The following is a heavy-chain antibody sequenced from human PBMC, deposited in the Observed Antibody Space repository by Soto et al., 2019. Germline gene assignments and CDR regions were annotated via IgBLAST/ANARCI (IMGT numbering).Heavy chain of an antibody. CDR1: GYTFTGYS. V-gene: IGHV1-2*04. CDR3: ARHRAPSFGPPIGYFRH. D-gene: IGHD3-3*01. CDR2: INPNSGGT. Sequence: ASVKVSCEASGYTFTGYSMHWVRQAPGQGLEWMGWINPNSGGTNYAQKFQGWVTMTRDTSISTAYMELSSVTAADTAVYYCARHRAPSFGPPIGYFRHWGQGTLVTVSS. J-gene: IGHJ1*01.